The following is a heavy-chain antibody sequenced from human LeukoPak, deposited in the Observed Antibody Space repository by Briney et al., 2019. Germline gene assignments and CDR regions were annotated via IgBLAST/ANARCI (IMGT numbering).Heavy chain of an antibody. J-gene: IGHJ3*02. CDR1: GFTVSSNY. CDR2: IYSGGST. D-gene: IGHD1-14*01. V-gene: IGHV3-66*01. CDR3: ARGDVVIEPPRFCGFDI. Sequence: GGSLRLSCAASGFTVSSNYMSWVRQAPGKGLEWVSVIYSGGSTYYADSVKGRFTISRDNSKNTLYLQMNSLRVEDTALYYCARGDVVIEPPRFCGFDIWGHGTMVTVSS.